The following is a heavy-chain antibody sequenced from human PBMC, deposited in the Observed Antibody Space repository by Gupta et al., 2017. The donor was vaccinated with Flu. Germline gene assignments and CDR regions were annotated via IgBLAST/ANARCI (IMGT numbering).Heavy chain of an antibody. V-gene: IGHV3-7*01. CDR3: VRNRGWQQFDY. Sequence: EEQLVASGGGLVQPGGSLRLSCAVYGFTFRSYWMDWVRQAPGKGLEWVANIAADGSVKNYADSVKDRFTISRDDAKNSLYLKMNSLRAEDTAVYYCVRNRGWQQFDYWGQGALVTVSS. J-gene: IGHJ4*02. D-gene: IGHD3-10*01. CDR1: GFTFRSYW. CDR2: IAADGSVK.